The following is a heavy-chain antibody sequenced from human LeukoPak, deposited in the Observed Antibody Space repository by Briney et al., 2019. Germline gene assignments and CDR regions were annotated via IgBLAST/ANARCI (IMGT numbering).Heavy chain of an antibody. Sequence: SETLSLTCTVSGGSISSYYWSWIRQPPGKGLEWIGYIYYSGSTNYNPSLESRVTISVDTSKNQFSLKLNSVTAADTAVYYCASDGPVGDSNYYMDVWGKGTTVTVSS. J-gene: IGHJ6*03. D-gene: IGHD4-11*01. CDR1: GGSISSYY. V-gene: IGHV4-59*01. CDR2: IYYSGST. CDR3: ASDGPVGDSNYYMDV.